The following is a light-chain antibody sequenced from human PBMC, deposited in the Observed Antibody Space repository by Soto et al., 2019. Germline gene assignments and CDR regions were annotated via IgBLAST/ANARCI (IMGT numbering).Light chain of an antibody. Sequence: IQMTQSPSSVSASVGDRVTITCRASQGISRWLAWYQQKPGKAPKLLIYTASSRATGIPDRFSGSGSGTNFTLTISRLEPEDFAVYYCQQYGSSPPMYTFGQGTKLEIK. J-gene: IGKJ2*01. CDR3: QQYGSSPPMYT. CDR1: QGISRW. V-gene: IGKV1-12*01. CDR2: TAS.